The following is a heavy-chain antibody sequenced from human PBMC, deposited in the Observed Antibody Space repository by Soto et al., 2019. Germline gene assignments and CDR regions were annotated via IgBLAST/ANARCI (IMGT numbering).Heavy chain of an antibody. CDR2: INPTGGDT. Sequence: ASVKVSRKAFGYTFTTYFIHWVRQAPGQGFEWLGRINPTGGDTVYAQKFQGRVSVTRDTSTSTVNIELGSLTSKDTAVYYCARGSYASNVFIMDVWGQGTAVTVSS. V-gene: IGHV1-46*01. CDR3: ARGSYASNVFIMDV. D-gene: IGHD2-2*01. CDR1: GYTFTTYF. J-gene: IGHJ6*02.